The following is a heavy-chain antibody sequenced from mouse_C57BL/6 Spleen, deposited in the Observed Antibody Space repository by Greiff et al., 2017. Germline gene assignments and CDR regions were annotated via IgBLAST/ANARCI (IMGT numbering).Heavy chain of an antibody. D-gene: IGHD1-1*01. V-gene: IGHV1-59*01. Sequence: VQLQQPGAELVRPGTSVKLSCKASGYTFTSYWMHWVKQRPGQGLEWIGVIDPSDSYTNYNQKFKGKATLTVDTSSSTAYMQLSSLTSEDSAVYYCAHGSSYGYWGQGTTLTVSS. CDR1: GYTFTSYW. J-gene: IGHJ2*01. CDR3: AHGSSYGY. CDR2: IDPSDSYT.